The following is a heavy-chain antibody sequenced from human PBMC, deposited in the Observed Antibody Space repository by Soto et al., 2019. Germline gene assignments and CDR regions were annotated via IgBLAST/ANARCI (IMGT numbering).Heavy chain of an antibody. V-gene: IGHV1-18*01. CDR1: GYTFTSYG. CDR3: ARDPARRYSGYDLPLYYYYYYMDV. D-gene: IGHD5-12*01. CDR2: ISAYNGNT. Sequence: ASVKVSCKASGYTFTSYGISWVRQAPGQGLEWMGWISAYNGNTNYAQKLQGRVTMTTDTSTSTAYMELRSLRSDDTAVYYCARDPARRYSGYDLPLYYYYYYMDVWGKGTTVTVSS. J-gene: IGHJ6*03.